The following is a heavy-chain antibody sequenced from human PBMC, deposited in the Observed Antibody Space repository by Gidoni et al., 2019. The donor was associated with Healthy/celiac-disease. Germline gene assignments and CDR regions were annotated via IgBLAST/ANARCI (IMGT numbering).Heavy chain of an antibody. J-gene: IGHJ4*02. Sequence: EVQLLESGGGLVQPGWSLRLSCAASGFTFSSYAMSWVRQAPGKGLEWVSASSGSGGSTYYADSVKGRFTISRDNSKNTLYLQMNSLRAEDTAVYYCAKDLSILDFWSGNMYYFDYWGQGTLVTVSS. V-gene: IGHV3-23*01. CDR1: GFTFSSYA. CDR2: SSGSGGST. CDR3: AKDLSILDFWSGNMYYFDY. D-gene: IGHD3-3*01.